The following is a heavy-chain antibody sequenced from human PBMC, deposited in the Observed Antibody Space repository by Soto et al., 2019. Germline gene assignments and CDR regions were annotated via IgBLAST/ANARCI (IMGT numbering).Heavy chain of an antibody. CDR2: IYWDDDK. J-gene: IGHJ3*02. Sequence: QITLKESGPTLVKPTQTLTLTCTFSGFSLSTSGVGVGWIRQPPGKALEWLALIYWDDDKRYSPSLKSRLTITKDTSKNQVVLTMTNMDPVDTATYDWAHRSAAAGNVADAFDIWGQGTMVTVSS. D-gene: IGHD6-13*01. V-gene: IGHV2-5*02. CDR1: GFSLSTSGVG. CDR3: AHRSAAAGNVADAFDI.